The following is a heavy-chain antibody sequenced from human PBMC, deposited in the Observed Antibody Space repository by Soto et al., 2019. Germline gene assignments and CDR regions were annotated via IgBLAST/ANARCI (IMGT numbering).Heavy chain of an antibody. D-gene: IGHD6-19*01. CDR2: VYYSGST. CDR1: GGSISSSSSY. V-gene: IGHV4-39*07. CDR3: ARGGWSNDY. Sequence: SSETLSLTCTVSGGSISSSSSYWGWIRQAPGKGLEWIGNVYYSGSTYSNPSLKSRVTISADTSKNQFSLKLSSVTAADTAVYYCARGGWSNDYWGQGTLVTVSS. J-gene: IGHJ4*02.